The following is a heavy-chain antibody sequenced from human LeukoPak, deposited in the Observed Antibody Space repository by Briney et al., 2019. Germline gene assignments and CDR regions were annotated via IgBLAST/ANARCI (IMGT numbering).Heavy chain of an antibody. J-gene: IGHJ4*02. D-gene: IGHD1-7*01. V-gene: IGHV3-23*01. CDR1: GFTFSSYA. CDR3: AKPRLQLELRLLFDY. Sequence: QPGGSLRLSCAASGFTFSSYAMSWVRQAAGKGLEWVSAISGGGSSIHYADSVKGRFTISRDNSKNTLYLQMNSLRAEDTAVYYCAKPRLQLELRLLFDYWGQGTLVTVSS. CDR2: ISGGGSSI.